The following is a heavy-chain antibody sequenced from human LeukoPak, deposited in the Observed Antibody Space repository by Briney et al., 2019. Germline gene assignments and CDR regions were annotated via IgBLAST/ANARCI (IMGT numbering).Heavy chain of an antibody. Sequence: PGGSPRLSCAASGFTFSSYSMNWVRQAPGKGLEWVALISYDGSNKYYADSVKGRFTISRDNSKNSLYLQMNSLRAEDTAVYYCARALIGYYFDYWGQGTLVTVSS. CDR2: ISYDGSNK. V-gene: IGHV3-30*03. J-gene: IGHJ4*02. D-gene: IGHD2-8*01. CDR1: GFTFSSYS. CDR3: ARALIGYYFDY.